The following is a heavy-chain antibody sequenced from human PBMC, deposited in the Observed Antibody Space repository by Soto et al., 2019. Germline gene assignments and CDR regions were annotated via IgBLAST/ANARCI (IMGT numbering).Heavy chain of an antibody. CDR3: AKEVAAIATPRFDF. J-gene: IGHJ4*02. D-gene: IGHD2-21*01. V-gene: IGHV3-23*01. CDR2: ISSSDFST. CDR1: GFTFSSYA. Sequence: EVQLLESGGGLVQPGTSLRLSCVASGFTFSSYAMSWVRQAPGKGLEWVSGISSSDFSTYYADSVKGRFTISRDNSKNTLYLQMNSLRVEDTAVYYCAKEVAAIATPRFDFWGQGTLVTVSS.